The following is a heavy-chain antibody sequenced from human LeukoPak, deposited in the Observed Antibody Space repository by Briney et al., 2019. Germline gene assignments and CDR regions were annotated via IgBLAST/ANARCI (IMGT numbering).Heavy chain of an antibody. Sequence: ASVKVSCKASGYTFTSYAMHWVRQAPGQRLEWMGWINAGNGNTKYSQKFQGRVTITRDTSASTAYIELSSLRSEDTAVYYCARGANYDFWSGYWSYNWFDPWGQGTLVTVSS. CDR1: GYTFTSYA. J-gene: IGHJ5*02. CDR2: INAGNGNT. CDR3: ARGANYDFWSGYWSYNWFDP. V-gene: IGHV1-3*01. D-gene: IGHD3-3*01.